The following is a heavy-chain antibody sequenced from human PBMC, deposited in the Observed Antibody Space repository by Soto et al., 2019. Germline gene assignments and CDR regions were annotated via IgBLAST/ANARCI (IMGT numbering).Heavy chain of an antibody. Sequence: GGSLRLSCAASGFSFSNAWMSWVRQAPGKGLEWVGRIKSISDGGTRNYAAPVKGRFTISRDDSKNMMFLEMNSLKIEDSAAYHCSSTFCSSTSCHSYGLDVWGQGSTVTVSS. J-gene: IGHJ6*02. CDR2: IKSISDGGTR. CDR3: SSTFCSSTSCHSYGLDV. V-gene: IGHV3-15*01. CDR1: GFSFSNAW. D-gene: IGHD2-2*01.